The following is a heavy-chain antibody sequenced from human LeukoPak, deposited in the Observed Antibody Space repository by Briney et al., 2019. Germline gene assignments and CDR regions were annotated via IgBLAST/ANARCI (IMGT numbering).Heavy chain of an antibody. CDR1: GGSTSSYY. CDR2: IYYSGST. D-gene: IGHD3-22*01. Sequence: PSETLSLTCTVSGGSTSSYYWSWIRQPPGKGLEWIGYIYYSGSTNYNPSLKSRVTISVDTSKNQFSLKLSSVTAADTAVYYCARDRFGGYGAFDIWGQGTMVTVSS. CDR3: ARDRFGGYGAFDI. J-gene: IGHJ3*02. V-gene: IGHV4-59*01.